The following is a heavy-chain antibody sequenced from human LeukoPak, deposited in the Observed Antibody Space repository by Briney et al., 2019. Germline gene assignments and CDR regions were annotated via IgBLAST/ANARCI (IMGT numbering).Heavy chain of an antibody. CDR1: GFTFSSYE. J-gene: IGHJ4*02. Sequence: GGSPRLSCAASGFTFSSYEMNWVRQAPGKGLEWVSYISSSGSTIYYADSVKGRFTISRDNAKNSLYLQMNSLRAEDTAVYYCARADSSSWNPGYYFDYWGQGTLVTVSS. D-gene: IGHD6-13*01. CDR2: ISSSGSTI. CDR3: ARADSSSWNPGYYFDY. V-gene: IGHV3-48*03.